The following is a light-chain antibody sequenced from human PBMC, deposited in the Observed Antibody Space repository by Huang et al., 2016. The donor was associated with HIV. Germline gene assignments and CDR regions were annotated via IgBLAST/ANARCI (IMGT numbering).Light chain of an antibody. Sequence: EIVMTQSPATLSVSPGERATLSCRASQSITSNLAWYQQKPGQAPRLLIYAASTRAPGIPARFSGSGSGTEFPLSISSLQSEDFAVYYCQQYNNWPPWTFGQGTKVEIK. J-gene: IGKJ1*01. CDR3: QQYNNWPPWT. V-gene: IGKV3-15*01. CDR1: QSITSN. CDR2: AAS.